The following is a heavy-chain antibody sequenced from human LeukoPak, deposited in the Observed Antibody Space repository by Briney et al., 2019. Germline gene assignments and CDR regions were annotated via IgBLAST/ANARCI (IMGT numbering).Heavy chain of an antibody. D-gene: IGHD3-10*01. CDR1: GFTFSSYS. CDR3: AREYGSGSPIDY. V-gene: IGHV3-21*01. J-gene: IGHJ4*02. CDR2: ISSSSSYI. Sequence: GGSLRLSCAASGFTFSSYSMNWVRQAPGKGLEWVSSISSSSSYIYYADSVKGRFTISRDNAKNSLYLQMNSLGAEDTAVYYCAREYGSGSPIDYWGQGTLVTVSS.